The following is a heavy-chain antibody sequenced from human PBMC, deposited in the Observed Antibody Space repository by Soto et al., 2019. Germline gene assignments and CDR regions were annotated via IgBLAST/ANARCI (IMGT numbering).Heavy chain of an antibody. CDR2: INHSGST. J-gene: IGHJ5*02. V-gene: IGHV4-34*01. CDR3: ARGMVRGVIPWFDP. Sequence: NPSETLSLTCAVYGGSFSGYYWSWIRQPPGKGLEWIGEINHSGSTNYNPSLKSRVTISVDTSKNQFSLKLSSVTAADTAVYYRARGMVRGVIPWFDPWGQGTLVTVS. CDR1: GGSFSGYY. D-gene: IGHD3-10*01.